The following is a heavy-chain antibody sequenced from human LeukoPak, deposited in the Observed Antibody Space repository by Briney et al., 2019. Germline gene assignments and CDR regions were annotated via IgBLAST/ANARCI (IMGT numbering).Heavy chain of an antibody. V-gene: IGHV4-39*07. J-gene: IGHJ5*02. D-gene: IGHD3-10*01. CDR3: ARATYYYGSGSYRSRTWFDP. CDR2: IYHSRST. CDR1: GGSISSSSYY. Sequence: SETLSLTCTVSGGSISSSSYYWGWIRQPPGKGLEWIGYIYHSRSTYYNPSLKSRVTISVDRSKNQFSLKLSPVTAADTAVYYCARATYYYGSGSYRSRTWFDPWGQGTLVTVSS.